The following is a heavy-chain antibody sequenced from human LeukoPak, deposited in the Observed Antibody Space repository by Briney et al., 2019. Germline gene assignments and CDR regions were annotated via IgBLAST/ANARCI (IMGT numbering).Heavy chain of an antibody. CDR3: ARGRCRTVHWFDP. D-gene: IGHD1-14*01. CDR2: IYTSGST. CDR1: GGSISSYY. J-gene: IGHJ5*02. Sequence: PSETLSLTCTVSGGSISSYYWSWLRQPAGKGLEWIGRIYTSGSTNYNPSLMSRVTMSVNTSKNQFSLKLSTVTAADTAVYYCARGRCRTVHWFDPWGQGTLVTVSS. V-gene: IGHV4-4*07.